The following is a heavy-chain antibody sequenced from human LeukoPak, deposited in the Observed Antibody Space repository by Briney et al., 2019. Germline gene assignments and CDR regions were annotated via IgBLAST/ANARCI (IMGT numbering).Heavy chain of an antibody. V-gene: IGHV3-23*01. CDR1: GYTFTSYG. J-gene: IGHJ4*02. CDR2: ITGGGGGT. D-gene: IGHD5-18*01. Sequence: ASVKVSCKASGYTFTSYGISWVRQAPGKGLEWVSVITGGGGGTYYADSVKGRFTISRDNSKNTLYLQMNSLRAEDTAVYYCAKGNKEYSYDYWGQGTLVTVSS. CDR3: AKGNKEYSYDY.